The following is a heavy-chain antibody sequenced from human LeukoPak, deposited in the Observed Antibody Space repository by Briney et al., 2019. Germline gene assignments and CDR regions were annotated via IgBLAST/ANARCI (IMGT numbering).Heavy chain of an antibody. CDR2: ISWNSGSI. Sequence: GGSLRLSYAASGFTFDDYAMHWVRQAPGKGLEWVSGISWNSGSISYADSVKGRFTISRDNAKNSLYLQMNRLRAEDTALYYCAKARGVRAHWFDPWGQGTLVTVSS. D-gene: IGHD3-10*01. J-gene: IGHJ5*02. CDR3: AKARGVRAHWFDP. CDR1: GFTFDDYA. V-gene: IGHV3-9*01.